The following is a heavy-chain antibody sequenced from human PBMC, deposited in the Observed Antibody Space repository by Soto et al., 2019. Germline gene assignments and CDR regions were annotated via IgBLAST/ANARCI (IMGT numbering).Heavy chain of an antibody. V-gene: IGHV3-7*01. Sequence: GSLRLSCAASGFTFSSYWMSWVRQAPGKGLEWVANIKQDGSEKYYVDSVKGRFTISRDNAKNSLYLQMNSLRAEDTAVYYCARDPLAAAGTGYWFDPWGQGTLVTVSS. CDR3: ARDPLAAAGTGYWFDP. J-gene: IGHJ5*02. CDR2: IKQDGSEK. CDR1: GFTFSSYW. D-gene: IGHD6-13*01.